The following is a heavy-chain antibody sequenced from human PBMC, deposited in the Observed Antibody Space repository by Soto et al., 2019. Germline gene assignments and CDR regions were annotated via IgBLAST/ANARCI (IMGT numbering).Heavy chain of an antibody. CDR3: ATTRGYSGYGRYYYYGMDV. CDR1: GGSFSGYY. V-gene: IGHV4-34*01. Sequence: PSETLSLTCAVYGGSFSGYYWSWIRQPPGKGLEWIGEINHSGSTNYNPSLKSRVTISVDTSKNQFSLKLSSVTAADTAAYYCATTRGYSGYGRYYYYGMDVWGQGTTVTVSS. CDR2: INHSGST. J-gene: IGHJ6*02. D-gene: IGHD5-12*01.